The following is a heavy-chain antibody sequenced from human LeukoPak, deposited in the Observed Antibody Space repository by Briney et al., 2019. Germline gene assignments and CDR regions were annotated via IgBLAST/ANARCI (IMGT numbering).Heavy chain of an antibody. CDR3: ASLRTTGFYFDY. CDR2: IIPIFGTA. CDR1: GGTFSSYA. D-gene: IGHD4-17*01. J-gene: IGHJ4*02. V-gene: IGHV1-69*13. Sequence: SVKVSCKASGGTFSSYAISWVRQAPGQGLEWMGGIIPIFGTANYAQKFQGRVTITADESTSTAYMELSSLRSEDTAVYYCASLRTTGFYFDYWGQGTLVTVSS.